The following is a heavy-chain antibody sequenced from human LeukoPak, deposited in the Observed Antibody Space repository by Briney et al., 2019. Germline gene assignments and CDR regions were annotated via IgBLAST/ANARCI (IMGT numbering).Heavy chain of an antibody. J-gene: IGHJ3*02. V-gene: IGHV4-61*02. CDR3: ARGPYSYDSSGAFDI. Sequence: SETLSLTCTVSGDSISSGDYCWSWIRQPAGKGLEWIGRISSSGSTNYNPSLKSRVTISVDTSKNQFSLELSSVTAADTAVYFCARGPYSYDSSGAFDIWGQGTMVTVSS. CDR2: ISSSGST. CDR1: GDSISSGDYC. D-gene: IGHD3-22*01.